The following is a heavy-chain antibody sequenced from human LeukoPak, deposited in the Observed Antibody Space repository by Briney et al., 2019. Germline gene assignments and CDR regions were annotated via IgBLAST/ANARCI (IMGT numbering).Heavy chain of an antibody. CDR2: ISYDGSNK. J-gene: IGHJ4*02. CDR1: GFTFSSYG. CDR3: AKGAWPYYYDSSGYDY. Sequence: GRSLRLSCAASGFTFSSYGMHWVRQAPGKGLEWVAVISYDGSNKYYADSVKGRFTISRDNSKSTLYLQMNSLRAEDTAVYYCAKGAWPYYYDSSGYDYWGQGTLVTVSS. D-gene: IGHD3-22*01. V-gene: IGHV3-30*18.